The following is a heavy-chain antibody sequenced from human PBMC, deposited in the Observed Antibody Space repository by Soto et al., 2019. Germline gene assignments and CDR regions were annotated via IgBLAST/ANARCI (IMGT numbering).Heavy chain of an antibody. CDR3: ARSAQWDGFDP. Sequence: QVQLQESGPGLVRPSQTLSPTCTVSAGSISTFNYYWSWIRLHPEKGLEWIGYISYSGSTFYHSSLKSRVTISLDTSKTQFSLTLTSVTAADTAVYYCARSAQWDGFDPWGQGTMVTVSS. CDR1: AGSISTFNYY. CDR2: ISYSGST. J-gene: IGHJ3*01. D-gene: IGHD2-8*01. V-gene: IGHV4-31*03.